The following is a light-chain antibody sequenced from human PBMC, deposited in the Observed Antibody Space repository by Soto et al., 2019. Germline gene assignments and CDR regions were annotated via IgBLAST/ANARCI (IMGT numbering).Light chain of an antibody. Sequence: QSALTQPASVSGSPGQSITISCTGTSSDVGGYNYVSWYQQHPGKAPKLMIYDVSNRPSGVSNRFSGAKSGNTASLTISGIQDEDEEDYYCSSYTSSSTLVVFGGGTKLNVL. CDR1: SSDVGGYNY. V-gene: IGLV2-14*01. J-gene: IGLJ2*01. CDR3: SSYTSSSTLVV. CDR2: DVS.